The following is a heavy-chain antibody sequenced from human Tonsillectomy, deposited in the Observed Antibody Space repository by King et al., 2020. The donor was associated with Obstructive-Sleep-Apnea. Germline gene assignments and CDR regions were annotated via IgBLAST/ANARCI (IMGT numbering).Heavy chain of an antibody. J-gene: IGHJ4*02. Sequence: QLQESGPGLVKPSETLSLTCTVTGYSISSGYYWGWIRQPPGKGLEWIGSIYHSVSTYYNPSLKSRVTISVDTSKNQFSLKLSSVTAADTAGYYCARGNTMIRGEWGQGALVTVSS. CDR1: GYSISSGYY. V-gene: IGHV4-38-2*02. D-gene: IGHD3-10*01. CDR2: IYHSVST. CDR3: ARGNTMIRGE.